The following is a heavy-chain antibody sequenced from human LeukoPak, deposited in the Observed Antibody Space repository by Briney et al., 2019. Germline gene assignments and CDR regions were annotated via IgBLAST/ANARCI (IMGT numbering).Heavy chain of an antibody. V-gene: IGHV4-39*02. J-gene: IGHJ4*02. D-gene: IGHD1-26*01. CDR1: GDSISTSNSY. Sequence: SETLSLTCTVSGDSISTSNSYWGWIRQPPGKGLEWIGSIYYSGNTYYNASLKSRVTISVDTSKNQFSLKLTSVTAADTALYYCARDYFGSPSALDYWGQGTLVTVSS. CDR3: ARDYFGSPSALDY. CDR2: IYYSGNT.